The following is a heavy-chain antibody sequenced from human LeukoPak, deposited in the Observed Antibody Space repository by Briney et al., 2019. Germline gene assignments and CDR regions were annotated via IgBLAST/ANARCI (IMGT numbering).Heavy chain of an antibody. CDR3: ARDRSIAVAGIPFDY. CDR1: GYTFTGYG. J-gene: IGHJ4*02. V-gene: IGHV1-18*01. CDR2: ISAYNGNT. Sequence: GASVKVSCKASGYTFTGYGISWVRQAPGQGLEWMGWISAYNGNTNYAQKLQGRVTMTTDTSTSTAYMELRSLRSDDTAVYYCARDRSIAVAGIPFDYWGQGTLVTVSS. D-gene: IGHD6-19*01.